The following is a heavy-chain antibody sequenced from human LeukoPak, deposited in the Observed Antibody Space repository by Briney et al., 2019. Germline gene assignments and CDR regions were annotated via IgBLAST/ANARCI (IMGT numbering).Heavy chain of an antibody. CDR1: GYSISSGYY. Sequence: SETLSLTCSVSGYSISSGYYWSWIRQPPGKGLEWIGEINHSGSTNYNPSLKSRVTISVDTSKNQFSLKLSSVTAADTAVYYCASWGATHHYFDSWGRGTLVTVSS. J-gene: IGHJ4*02. CDR3: ASWGATHHYFDS. D-gene: IGHD1-26*01. V-gene: IGHV4-38-2*02. CDR2: INHSGST.